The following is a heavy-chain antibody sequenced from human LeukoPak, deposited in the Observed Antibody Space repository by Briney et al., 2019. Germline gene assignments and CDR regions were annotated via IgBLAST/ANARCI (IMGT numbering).Heavy chain of an antibody. CDR2: IYSGGTT. J-gene: IGHJ4*02. CDR1: GFTVSSNY. D-gene: IGHD3/OR15-3a*01. V-gene: IGHV3-53*01. Sequence: PGGSLRLSFAVSGFTVSSNYMSWVRQAPGKELEWVSVIYSGGTTHYADSVKGRFTISRDNSKNTLFLQMNSLRAEDTAVYYCARADGTGGPYDYWGQGTLVTVSS. CDR3: ARADGTGGPYDY.